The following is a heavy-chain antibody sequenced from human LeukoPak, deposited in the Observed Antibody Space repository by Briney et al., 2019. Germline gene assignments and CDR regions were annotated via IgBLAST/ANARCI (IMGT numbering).Heavy chain of an antibody. CDR3: APLIVVVTATLADAFDI. V-gene: IGHV3-23*01. D-gene: IGHD2-21*02. CDR1: GFTFSSYG. CDR2: IRGSGGRT. Sequence: PGGSLRLSCAASGFTFSSYGMSWVRQAPGKGLQWVSGIRGSGGRTYYADSVKGRFTISRDNAKNSLSLQMNSLRAEDTAAYYCAPLIVVVTATLADAFDIWGQGTMVTVSS. J-gene: IGHJ3*02.